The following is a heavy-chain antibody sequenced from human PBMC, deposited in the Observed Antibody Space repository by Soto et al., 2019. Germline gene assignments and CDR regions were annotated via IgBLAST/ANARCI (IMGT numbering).Heavy chain of an antibody. CDR3: ATGSSADRGRYFHH. CDR1: GGSISGDDYY. J-gene: IGHJ1*01. D-gene: IGHD3-22*01. CDR2: IYYSGST. V-gene: IGHV4-30-4*01. Sequence: QVQLQESGPGLVKPSQTLSLTCTVSGGSISGDDYYWSWIRQPPGKGLEWIGYIYYSGSTYYNPSLYSRGAISVGTSKNPFSLKLSFVAAADTAVYYCATGSSADRGRYFHHWGQGTLVTVSS.